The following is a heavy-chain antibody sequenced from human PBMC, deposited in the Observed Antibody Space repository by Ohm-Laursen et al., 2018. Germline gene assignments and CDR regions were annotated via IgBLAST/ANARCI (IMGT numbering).Heavy chain of an antibody. Sequence: SLRLSCSAPGFTFSDYYMSWFRQAPGKGLQWVSYISSSGSTIYYADSVKGRFTISRDNAKNSLYLQMNSLRAEDTAVYYCARDLKEEYDSSGYDLGYFDLWGRGTLVTVSS. J-gene: IGHJ2*01. CDR2: ISSSGSTI. CDR3: ARDLKEEYDSSGYDLGYFDL. CDR1: GFTFSDYY. D-gene: IGHD3-22*01. V-gene: IGHV3-11*01.